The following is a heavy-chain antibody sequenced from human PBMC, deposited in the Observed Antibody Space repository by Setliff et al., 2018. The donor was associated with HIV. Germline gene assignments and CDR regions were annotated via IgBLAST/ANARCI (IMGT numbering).Heavy chain of an antibody. J-gene: IGHJ1*01. CDR2: IYHTGST. Sequence: PSETLSLTCTVSGGSTNSTSYYWGWIRQPPGNGLEWIGSIYHTGSTYYKPSLKSRVTISVDTSKNQFSLKLSSVTAADTAVYYCARDPTSGPPRGFQHWGQGTLVTVSS. D-gene: IGHD3-10*01. V-gene: IGHV4-39*02. CDR1: GGSTNSTSYY. CDR3: ARDPTSGPPRGFQH.